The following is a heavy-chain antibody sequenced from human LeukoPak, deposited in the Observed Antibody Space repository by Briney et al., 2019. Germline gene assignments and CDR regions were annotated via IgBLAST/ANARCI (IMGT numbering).Heavy chain of an antibody. CDR2: ISWNSGNI. D-gene: IGHD4-17*01. Sequence: PGRSLRLSCAASGFTFDDYAMHWVRQAPGKGLEWVSGISWNSGNIGYADSVKGRLTISRDNAKNSLYLQMNSLRAEDTALYYCATLDYDQDFDYWGQGTLVTVSS. V-gene: IGHV3-9*01. CDR1: GFTFDDYA. CDR3: ATLDYDQDFDY. J-gene: IGHJ4*02.